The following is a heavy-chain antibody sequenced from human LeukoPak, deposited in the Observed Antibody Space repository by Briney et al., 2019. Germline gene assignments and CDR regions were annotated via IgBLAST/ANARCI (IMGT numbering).Heavy chain of an antibody. CDR3: AGLRDRSYYARAFDY. V-gene: IGHV4-39*01. CDR2: IYYSGSI. D-gene: IGHD3-3*01. J-gene: IGHJ4*02. CDR1: GGSISSSSYY. Sequence: PSETLSLTCTVSGGSISSSSYYWGWIRQPPGKGLEWIGSIYYSGSIYYNPSLKSRVTISVDTSKNQFSLKLSSVTAANPAVYYCAGLRDRSYYARAFDYWGQGTLVTVSS.